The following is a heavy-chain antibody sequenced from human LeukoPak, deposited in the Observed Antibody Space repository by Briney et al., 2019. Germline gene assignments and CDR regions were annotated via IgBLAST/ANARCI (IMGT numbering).Heavy chain of an antibody. CDR3: ARDPVGGSTIFDY. CDR2: TYYRSKWYY. D-gene: IGHD1-26*01. J-gene: IGHJ4*02. V-gene: IGHV6-1*01. CDR1: GDSASSNSAA. Sequence: SQTLSLTCAISGDSASSNSAAWNWIRQSPSRGLEWLGRTYYRSKWYYDYAVAVKSRISINPDTSKNQFSLQLSSVTPEDTAVYYCARDPVGGSTIFDYWGQGTLVTVSS.